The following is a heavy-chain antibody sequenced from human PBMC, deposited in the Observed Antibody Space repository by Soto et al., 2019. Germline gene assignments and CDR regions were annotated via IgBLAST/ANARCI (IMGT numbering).Heavy chain of an antibody. J-gene: IGHJ6*02. CDR1: GYSISSGYY. CDR2: IYHSGST. Sequence: SETLSLTCAVSGYSISSGYYWGWIRQPPGKGLEWIGSIYHSGSTYYNPSLKSRVTISVDTSKNQFSLKLSSVTAADTAVYYCARGTRTDGDFWSGSYYYYYGMDVWGQGTTVTV. V-gene: IGHV4-38-2*01. D-gene: IGHD3-3*01. CDR3: ARGTRTDGDFWSGSYYYYYGMDV.